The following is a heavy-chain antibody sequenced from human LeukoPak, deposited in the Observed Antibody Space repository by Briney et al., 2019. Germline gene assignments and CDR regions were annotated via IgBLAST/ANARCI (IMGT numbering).Heavy chain of an antibody. CDR1: GFTFSSYA. V-gene: IGHV3-23*01. D-gene: IGHD4-17*01. J-gene: IGHJ4*02. CDR2: ISGSGGST. CDR3: AKISGDYVCDY. Sequence: TAGSLSFSCAASGFTFSSYAVSWLRQAQGKGLEWVSAISGSGGSTYYADSVKGRFTISRDNSKNTLYLQMNSLRAEDTAVYYCAKISGDYVCDYWGQGTLVTVSS.